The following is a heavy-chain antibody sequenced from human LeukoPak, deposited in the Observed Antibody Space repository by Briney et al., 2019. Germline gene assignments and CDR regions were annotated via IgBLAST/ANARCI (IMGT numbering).Heavy chain of an antibody. CDR2: INHSGST. CDR1: GGSFSGYY. Sequence: SETLSLTCAVYGGSFSGYYWSWVRQPPGKGLEWIGEINHSGSTNYNPSLKSRVTISVDTSKNQFSLKLGSVTAADTAVYYCARVKYYGGNSGLYDYWGQGTLVTVSS. J-gene: IGHJ4*02. V-gene: IGHV4-34*01. CDR3: ARVKYYGGNSGLYDY. D-gene: IGHD4-17*01.